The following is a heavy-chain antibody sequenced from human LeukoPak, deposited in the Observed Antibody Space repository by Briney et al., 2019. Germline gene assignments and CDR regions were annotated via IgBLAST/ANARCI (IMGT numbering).Heavy chain of an antibody. CDR2: INPNSGGT. V-gene: IGHV1-2*06. J-gene: IGHJ4*02. D-gene: IGHD3-10*01. CDR3: ARGLGSTYYGSGSYGNFDY. Sequence: ASVKVSCKASGYTFTGYYMHWVRQAPGQGLEWMGRINPNSGGTNYAQKFQGRVTMTRDTSISTAYMELSRLRSDDTAVYYCARGLGSTYYGSGSYGNFDYWGQGTLVTVSS. CDR1: GYTFTGYY.